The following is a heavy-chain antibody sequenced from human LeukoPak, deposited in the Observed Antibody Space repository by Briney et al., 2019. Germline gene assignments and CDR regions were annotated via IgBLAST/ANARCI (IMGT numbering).Heavy chain of an antibody. D-gene: IGHD4-17*01. V-gene: IGHV1-8*01. J-gene: IGHJ4*02. CDR1: GYTFTSYD. Sequence: GASVKVSCKASGYTFTSYDINWVRQATGQGLEWMGWMNPNSGNTGYAQKFQGRVTMTRNTSISTAYMELSSLRSEDTAVYYCARVIYGDYVVDYWGQGTLVTVSS. CDR3: ARVIYGDYVVDY. CDR2: MNPNSGNT.